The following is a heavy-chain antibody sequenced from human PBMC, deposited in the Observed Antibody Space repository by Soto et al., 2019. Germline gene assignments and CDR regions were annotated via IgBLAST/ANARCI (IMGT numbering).Heavy chain of an antibody. Sequence: SETLFLTCAVHGESVSGYYWIWIRQPPGKGLEWIGEINHAGSTTYNPSLKSRVAMSIDTSKNQFSLRLNSMTAEDTAVYYCARRFDYWGQGTRVTVSS. J-gene: IGHJ4*02. CDR2: INHAGST. CDR1: GESVSGYY. V-gene: IGHV4-34*01. CDR3: ARRFDY.